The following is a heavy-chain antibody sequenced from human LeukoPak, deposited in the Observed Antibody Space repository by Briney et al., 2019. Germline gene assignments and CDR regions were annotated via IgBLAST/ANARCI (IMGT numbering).Heavy chain of an antibody. V-gene: IGHV4-34*01. J-gene: IGHJ3*02. CDR1: GGSFSGYY. CDR3: ARAFPYYDSSGSNAFDI. Sequence: SETLSLTCAVYGGSFSGYYWSWIRQPPGKGLEWIGEINHSGSTNYNPSLKSRVTISVDTSKNQFSLKLSSVTAADMAVYYCARAFPYYDSSGSNAFDIWGQGTMVTVSS. CDR2: INHSGST. D-gene: IGHD3-22*01.